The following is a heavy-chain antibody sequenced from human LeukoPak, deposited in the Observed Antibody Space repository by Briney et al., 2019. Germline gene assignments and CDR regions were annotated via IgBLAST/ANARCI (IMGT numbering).Heavy chain of an antibody. CDR2: ISYDGSNK. CDR1: GFTFSSYG. J-gene: IGHJ5*02. CDR3: AKTQMLGYSLNWFDP. D-gene: IGHD5-18*01. V-gene: IGHV3-30*18. Sequence: PGGSLRLSCAASGFTFSSYGMHWVRQAPGKGLEWVAVISYDGSNKYYADSVKGRFTISRDNSKNTLYLQMNSLRAEDTAVYYCAKTQMLGYSLNWFDPWGQGTLVTVSS.